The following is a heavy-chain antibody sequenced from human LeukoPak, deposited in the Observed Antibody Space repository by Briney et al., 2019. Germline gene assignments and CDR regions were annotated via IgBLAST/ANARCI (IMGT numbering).Heavy chain of an antibody. D-gene: IGHD1-1*01. CDR1: GFAFSTYG. Sequence: GGSLRLSCAASGFAFSTYGMGWVRQAPGKGLEWVTTVSGSGANTYYADSVKGRFTISRDNAKNSLWLQMNSLRAEDTAVYFCARSRRYYFDVWGRGTLVTVSS. J-gene: IGHJ2*01. CDR3: ARSRRYYFDV. V-gene: IGHV3-23*01. CDR2: VSGSGANT.